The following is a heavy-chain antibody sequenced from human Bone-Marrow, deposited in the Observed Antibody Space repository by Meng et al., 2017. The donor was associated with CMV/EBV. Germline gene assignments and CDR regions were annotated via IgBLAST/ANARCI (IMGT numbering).Heavy chain of an antibody. V-gene: IGHV3-43*01. CDR3: AKDIDGYMSFDY. J-gene: IGHJ4*02. CDR1: GFTFDDNT. Sequence: GESLKISCAASGFTFDDNTMHWVRQAPGKGLEWVSLITWDSSNTVYADSVKGRFTISRDNSKDSLYLQMNSLRAEDTAVYYCAKDIDGYMSFDYWGQGTLVTFSS. CDR2: ITWDSSNT. D-gene: IGHD5-24*01.